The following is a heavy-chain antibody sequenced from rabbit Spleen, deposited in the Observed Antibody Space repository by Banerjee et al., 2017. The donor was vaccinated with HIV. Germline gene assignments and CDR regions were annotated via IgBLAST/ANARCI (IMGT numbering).Heavy chain of an antibody. CDR1: GFTLSSSYW. CDR2: IRTSSTDNT. D-gene: IGHD6-1*01. Sequence: QEQLEESGGDLVKPEGSLTVTCTASGFTLSSSYWICWVRQAPGKGLEWIACIRTSSTDNTYYASWVKGRFTISKTSSTTVDLKMTSLTATDTATYFCARAIYIGGFSGYALNLWGPGTLVTVS. J-gene: IGHJ4*01. CDR3: ARAIYIGGFSGYALNL. V-gene: IGHV1S45*01.